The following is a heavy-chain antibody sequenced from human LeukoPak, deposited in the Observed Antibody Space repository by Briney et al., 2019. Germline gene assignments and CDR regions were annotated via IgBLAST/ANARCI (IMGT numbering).Heavy chain of an antibody. J-gene: IGHJ5*02. V-gene: IGHV4-34*01. D-gene: IGHD4-17*01. Sequence: PSETLSLTCAVYGGSLSGYYWSWIRQPPGEGLEWIGEINHSGSTNYNPSLKSRVTISVDTSKNQFSLKLSSVTAADTAVYYCARAQPYPRVTTVTYWFDPWGQGTLVTVSS. CDR3: ARAQPYPRVTTVTYWFDP. CDR2: INHSGST. CDR1: GGSLSGYY.